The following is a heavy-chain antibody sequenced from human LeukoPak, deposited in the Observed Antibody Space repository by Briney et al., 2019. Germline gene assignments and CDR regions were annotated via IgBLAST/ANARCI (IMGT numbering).Heavy chain of an antibody. CDR2: ISYDGTDK. CDR3: AKDRIFEGGTTAGYFHL. J-gene: IGHJ1*01. V-gene: IGHV3-30*18. CDR1: GFIFSSYG. D-gene: IGHD4-17*01. Sequence: GGSLRLSCAASGFIFSSYGMHWVRQAPGKGLEWAAVISYDGTDKDYADSVKGRFTISRDNSNNTLYLQMNSLRAEDTAVYYCAKDRIFEGGTTAGYFHLWGQGTLVTVSS.